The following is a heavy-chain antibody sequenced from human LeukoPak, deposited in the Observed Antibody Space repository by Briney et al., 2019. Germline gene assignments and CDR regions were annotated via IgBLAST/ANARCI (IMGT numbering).Heavy chain of an antibody. D-gene: IGHD2-2*02. CDR1: GFTFSSYA. CDR2: ISGSGGST. Sequence: SGGSLRLSCAASGFTFSSYAMSWVRQAPGKGLEWVSAISGSGGSTYYADSVKGRFTISRDNSKNTLYLQMNSLRAEDTAVYYCAKDLLRDIVVVPAAIQLPDYWGQGTLVTVSS. V-gene: IGHV3-23*01. J-gene: IGHJ4*02. CDR3: AKDLLRDIVVVPAAIQLPDY.